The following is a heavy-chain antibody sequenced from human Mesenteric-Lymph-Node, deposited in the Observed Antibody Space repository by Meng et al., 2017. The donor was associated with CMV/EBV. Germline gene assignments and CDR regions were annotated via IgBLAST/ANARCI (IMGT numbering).Heavy chain of an antibody. CDR1: GFTFSNYW. Sequence: GESLKISCTASGFTFSNYWMHWVRQTPGMGLVWVSRVNSDGSGTTYADSVKGRFTISRDNAKNTLYLRMNSLRAEDTAVYYCARDPSPDGMDVWGQGTTVTVSS. CDR3: ARDPSPDGMDV. J-gene: IGHJ6*02. D-gene: IGHD1-14*01. CDR2: VNSDGSGT. V-gene: IGHV3-74*03.